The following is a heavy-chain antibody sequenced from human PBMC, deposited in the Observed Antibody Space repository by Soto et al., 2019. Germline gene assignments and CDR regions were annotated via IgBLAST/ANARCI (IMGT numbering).Heavy chain of an antibody. V-gene: IGHV5-51*01. J-gene: IGHJ6*02. CDR1: GYSFTSYW. D-gene: IGHD3-10*01. Sequence: GESLKISCKGSGYSFTSYWIGWVRQMPGKGLEWMGIIYPGDSDTRYSPSFQGQVTISADKSISTAYLQWSSLTASDTAMYYCARRGSGIYYNCYDYGTDVSGQGTTVTVS. CDR3: ARRGSGIYYNCYDYGTDV. CDR2: IYPGDSDT.